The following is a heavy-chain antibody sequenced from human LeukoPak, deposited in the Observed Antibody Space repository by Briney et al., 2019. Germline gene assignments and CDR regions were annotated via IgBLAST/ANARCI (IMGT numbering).Heavy chain of an antibody. V-gene: IGHV3-21*01. Sequence: GGSLRPSCAASGFTFSSYSMNWVRQAPGKGLEWVSSISSSSSYIYYADSVKGRFTISRDNAKNSLYLQMNSLRAEDTVVYYCARVLMEQLAGPLDYWGQGTLVTVSS. CDR1: GFTFSSYS. CDR3: ARVLMEQLAGPLDY. J-gene: IGHJ4*02. D-gene: IGHD6-6*01. CDR2: ISSSSSYI.